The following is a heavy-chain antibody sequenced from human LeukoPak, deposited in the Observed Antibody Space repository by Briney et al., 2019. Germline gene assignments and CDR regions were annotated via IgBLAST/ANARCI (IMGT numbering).Heavy chain of an antibody. CDR1: GFGFNIYA. D-gene: IGHD1-26*01. CDR2: ISASGGTT. CDR3: AKANYSGSYYFDS. Sequence: PGGSLRLSCAASGFGFNIYAMSWVRQAPGKGLEWASAISASGGTTYYADSVKGRFTISRDNSKNTLSVQMNSLRAEDTAVYYCAKANYSGSYYFDSWGQGTLVTVSS. J-gene: IGHJ4*02. V-gene: IGHV3-23*01.